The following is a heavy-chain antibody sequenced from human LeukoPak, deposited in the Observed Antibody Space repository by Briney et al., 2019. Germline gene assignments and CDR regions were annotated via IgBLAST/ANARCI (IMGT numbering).Heavy chain of an antibody. D-gene: IGHD5-18*01. V-gene: IGHV3-30*04. CDR2: ISYDGRNK. J-gene: IGHJ4*02. CDR1: GFTFSSAA. CDR3: ARDTWDRALDC. Sequence: GRSLRLSCAVSGFTFSSAAMHWVRQAPGKGLEWVTIISYDGRNKYYADSVEGRFTISRDNSKNTLYLQKNSLRAEDTALYYCARDTWDRALDCWGQGTLVTVSS.